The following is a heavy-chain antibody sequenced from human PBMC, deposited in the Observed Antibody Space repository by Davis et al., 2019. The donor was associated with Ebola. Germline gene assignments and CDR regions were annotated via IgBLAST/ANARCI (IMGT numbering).Heavy chain of an antibody. J-gene: IGHJ5*02. D-gene: IGHD4-17*01. Sequence: SETLSLTCTVSGGSISSSSYYWGWIRQPPGKGLEWLGEIYHSGSTNYNPSLKSRVTISVDRSKNQFSLKLSSVTAADTAVYYCATLMTTVTTGWFDPWGQGTLVTVSS. CDR1: GGSISSSSYY. CDR3: ATLMTTVTTGWFDP. CDR2: IYHSGST. V-gene: IGHV4-39*07.